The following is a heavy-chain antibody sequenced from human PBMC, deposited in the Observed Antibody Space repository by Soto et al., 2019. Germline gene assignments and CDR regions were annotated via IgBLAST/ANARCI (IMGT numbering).Heavy chain of an antibody. D-gene: IGHD6-6*01. J-gene: IGHJ4*02. CDR3: AREGKSSSAEYYFDY. V-gene: IGHV3-21*01. CDR1: GFTFSSYS. Sequence: LRLSCAASGFTFSSYSMNWVRQAPGKGLEWVSSISSSSSYIYYADSVKGRFTISRDNAKNSLYLQMNSLRAEDTAVYYCAREGKSSSAEYYFDYWGQGTLVTVSS. CDR2: ISSSSSYI.